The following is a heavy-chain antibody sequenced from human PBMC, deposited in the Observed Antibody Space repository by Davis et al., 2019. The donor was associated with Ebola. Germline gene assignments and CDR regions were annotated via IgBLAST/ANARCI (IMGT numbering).Heavy chain of an antibody. CDR1: GFPITNYW. V-gene: IGHV3-74*01. J-gene: IGHJ6*02. D-gene: IGHD3-16*01. CDR3: ARDRPLDFFFGDYYGMDV. Sequence: GESLKISCAVSGFPITNYWTHWVRQAPGKGLVWVSRIKSDGSTIYADSVKGRFTISRDNAKNTLYLQMNSLRAEDTAVYYCARDRPLDFFFGDYYGMDVWGQGTTVTVSS. CDR2: IKSDGST.